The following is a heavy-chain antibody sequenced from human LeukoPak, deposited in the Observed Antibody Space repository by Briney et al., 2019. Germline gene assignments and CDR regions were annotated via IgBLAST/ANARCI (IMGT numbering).Heavy chain of an antibody. D-gene: IGHD6-13*01. V-gene: IGHV3-43D*04. CDR3: AKDRQQLVRYYYYMDV. CDR2: ISWDGGST. CDR1: GFTFDDYA. Sequence: GGSLRLSCAASGFTFDDYAMHWVRQAPGKGLEWVSLISWDGGSTYYADSVKGGFTISRDNRKNSLYLQMNSLRAEDTALYYCAKDRQQLVRYYYYMDVWGKGTTVTVSS. J-gene: IGHJ6*03.